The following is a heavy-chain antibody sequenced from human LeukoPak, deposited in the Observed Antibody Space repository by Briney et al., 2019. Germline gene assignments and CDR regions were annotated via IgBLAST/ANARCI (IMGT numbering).Heavy chain of an antibody. CDR3: ARDTGTVVDY. J-gene: IGHJ4*02. D-gene: IGHD4-23*01. CDR1: GGSFSGYY. CDR2: VNHSGST. V-gene: IGHV4-34*01. Sequence: SETLSLTCAVYGGSFSGYYWTWIRQPPGKGLEWIGEVNHSGSTSYNPSLKSRLTISVDTSKSQLSLKLSSVTAADTAVYYCARDTGTVVDYWGQGTLVTVSS.